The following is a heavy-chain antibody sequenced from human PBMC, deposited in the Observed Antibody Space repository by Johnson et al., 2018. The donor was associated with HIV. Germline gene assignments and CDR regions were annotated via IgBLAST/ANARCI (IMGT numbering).Heavy chain of an antibody. CDR2: IKQDGSEK. V-gene: IGHV3-7*01. J-gene: IGHJ3*02. CDR3: ARGRGTYYYDSSGYYSRRVGAFDI. Sequence: EQLVESGGGLVKPGGSLRLSCAASGFTFSSYWMSWVRQAPGKGLEWVANIKQDGSEKYYVDSVKGRFTISRDNAKNSLYLQMNSLRAEDTAVYYCARGRGTYYYDSSGYYSRRVGAFDIWGQGTMVTVSS. D-gene: IGHD3-22*01. CDR1: GFTFSSYW.